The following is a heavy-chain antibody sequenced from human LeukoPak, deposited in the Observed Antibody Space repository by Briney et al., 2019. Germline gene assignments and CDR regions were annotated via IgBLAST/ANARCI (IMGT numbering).Heavy chain of an antibody. J-gene: IGHJ4*02. V-gene: IGHV3-23*01. CDR2: ISGSGGST. CDR1: GFTFSSYA. D-gene: IGHD6-19*01. Sequence: GGSLRLSCAASGFTFSSYAMSWVRQAPGKGLEWVSAISGSGGSTYYADSVKGRFTISRDNSKNTLYLQMNSLRVEDTAVYYCAKGSIAVAGYAAFDYWGQGTLVTVSS. CDR3: AKGSIAVAGYAAFDY.